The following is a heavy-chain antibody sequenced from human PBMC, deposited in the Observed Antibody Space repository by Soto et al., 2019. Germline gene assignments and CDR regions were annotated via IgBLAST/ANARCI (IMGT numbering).Heavy chain of an antibody. CDR2: ISSTSTHI. D-gene: IGHD3-10*01. CDR3: ATGGSGRSA. V-gene: IGHV3-21*02. Sequence: EVQLVESGGGLVKPGGSLRLSCAASGFTFSSYTMNWVRQAPGQGLEWVSSISSTSTHIYYADSVKGRFTISRDNAKNSLYLQMNSLRAEDTAVYYCATGGSGRSAWGQGTLVAVSS. J-gene: IGHJ5*02. CDR1: GFTFSSYT.